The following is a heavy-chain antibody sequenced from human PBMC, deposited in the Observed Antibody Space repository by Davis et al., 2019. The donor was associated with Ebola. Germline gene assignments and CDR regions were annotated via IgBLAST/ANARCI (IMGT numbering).Heavy chain of an antibody. D-gene: IGHD6-6*01. CDR1: GGSISSSNW. J-gene: IGHJ4*02. CDR2: INHSGST. Sequence: MPSETLSLTCAVSGGSISSSNWWSWVRQPPGKGLEWIGEINHSGSTNYNPSLKSRVTISVDTSKNQFSLRLSSVTAADTAVYYCAGLGGDYWGQGTLVTVSS. V-gene: IGHV4-4*02. CDR3: AGLGGDY.